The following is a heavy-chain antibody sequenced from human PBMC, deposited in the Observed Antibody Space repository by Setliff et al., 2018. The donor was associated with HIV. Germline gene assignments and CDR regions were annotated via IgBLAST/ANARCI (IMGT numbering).Heavy chain of an antibody. CDR2: VNAANGYT. V-gene: IGHV1-3*01. CDR1: GYTFTSYH. D-gene: IGHD6-19*01. CDR3: AREGEGNGWARLDY. J-gene: IGHJ4*02. Sequence: GASVKVSCKASGYTFTSYHMHWVRQAPGQRLEWMGWVNAANGYTKYSQKFQGRVTITRDTSARTDYMELSSLRSEDTAVYFCAREGEGNGWARLDYWGQGTLVTVSS.